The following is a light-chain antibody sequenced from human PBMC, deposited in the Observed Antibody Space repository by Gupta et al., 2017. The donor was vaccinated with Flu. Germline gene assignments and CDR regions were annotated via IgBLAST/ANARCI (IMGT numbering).Light chain of an antibody. V-gene: IGKV3D-20*02. CDR3: HHEGYSPRT. CDR1: QSVRSNF. J-gene: IGKJ1*01. CDR2: NAV. Sequence: ATLSLSQGERATPTGRASQSVRSNFLAWYQQKPGQAPRLLIYNAVSSDAGIPGRFSGSESGTDFSLTISKLEPDDFAVYYCHHEGYSPRTFGQGTKV.